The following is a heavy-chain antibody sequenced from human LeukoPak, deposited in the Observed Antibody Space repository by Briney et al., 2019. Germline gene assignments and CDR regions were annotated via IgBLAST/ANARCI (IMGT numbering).Heavy chain of an antibody. CDR2: IYYSGST. J-gene: IGHJ4*02. Sequence: SETLSLTCTVSGGSISSSSYYWDWIRQPPGKGLEWIGSIYYSGSTYYNPSLKSRVTISVDTSKNQFSLKLSSVTAADTAVYYCARLGSTYYYGSGSYYNLAPAGFLDYWGQGTLVTVSS. CDR3: ARLGSTYYYGSGSYYNLAPAGFLDY. V-gene: IGHV4-39*01. CDR1: GGSISSSSYY. D-gene: IGHD3-10*01.